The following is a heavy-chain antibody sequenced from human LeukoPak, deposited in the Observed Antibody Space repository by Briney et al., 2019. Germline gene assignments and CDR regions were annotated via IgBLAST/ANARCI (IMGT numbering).Heavy chain of an antibody. CDR1: GYTFTSYD. Sequence: ASVKVSCKASGYTFTSYDINWVRQATGQGLEWMGWMNPNSGNTGYAQKFQGRVTMTRNTSISTAYMELSSLRSEDTAVYYCACFYYDSSGYYRPYYFDYWGQGTLVTVSS. CDR3: ACFYYDSSGYYRPYYFDY. D-gene: IGHD3-22*01. J-gene: IGHJ4*02. V-gene: IGHV1-8*01. CDR2: MNPNSGNT.